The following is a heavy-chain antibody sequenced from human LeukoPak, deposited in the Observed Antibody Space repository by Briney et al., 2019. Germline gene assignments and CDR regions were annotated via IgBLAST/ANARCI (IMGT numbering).Heavy chain of an antibody. D-gene: IGHD3-16*02. CDR1: GGSISSSY. CDR3: ASYRRPPYAFDI. V-gene: IGHV4-59*01. Sequence: SETLSPTCTVSGGSISSSYWTWIRQPPGKGLEWIGYVYYSGSTNYNPSLKSRVTMSVDTSKNQFSLNLNSVTDADTAVYFCASYRRPPYAFDIWGQGTMVTVSS. CDR2: VYYSGST. J-gene: IGHJ3*02.